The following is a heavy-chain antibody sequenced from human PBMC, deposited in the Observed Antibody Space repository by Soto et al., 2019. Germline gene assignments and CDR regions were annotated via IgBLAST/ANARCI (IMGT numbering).Heavy chain of an antibody. D-gene: IGHD2-21*02. CDR1: GFTFSSYG. CDR2: ISYDGSNK. Sequence: PGGSLRLSCAASGFTFSSYGMHWVRQAPGKGLEWVAVISYDGSNKYYADSVKGRFTISRDNSKNTLYLQMNSLRAEDTAVYYCARDGHCGGDCPSIGYWGQGTLVTVSS. CDR3: ARDGHCGGDCPSIGY. V-gene: IGHV3-30*03. J-gene: IGHJ4*02.